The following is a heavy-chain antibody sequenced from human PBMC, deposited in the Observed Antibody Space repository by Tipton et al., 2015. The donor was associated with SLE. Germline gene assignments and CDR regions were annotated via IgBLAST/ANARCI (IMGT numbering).Heavy chain of an antibody. D-gene: IGHD6-6*01. Sequence: TLSLTCAVYGGSFSGYFWSWIRQPPGKGLEWIGEINYSGSTNYNPSLKSRVTISVDTSKSQFSLNLSSVTAADTAVYYCARVRAARHLILGGYYYYMDLWGKGTTVTVSS. V-gene: IGHV4-34*01. J-gene: IGHJ6*03. CDR3: ARVRAARHLILGGYYYYMDL. CDR2: INYSGST. CDR1: GGSFSGYF.